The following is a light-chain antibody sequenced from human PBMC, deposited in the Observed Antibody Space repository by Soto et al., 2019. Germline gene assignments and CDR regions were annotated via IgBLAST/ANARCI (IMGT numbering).Light chain of an antibody. CDR2: AAS. Sequence: DIQMTQSPSSLSASVGDRVTITCQASQDVNHFLNWYQQKPGKAHKLLMYAASNLQTGVPSRFTGTGSWTDFTATISSLQPEFMATYYCQQYDDLPVTFGPGTNVDIK. CDR3: QQYDDLPVT. CDR1: QDVNHF. V-gene: IGKV1-33*01. J-gene: IGKJ3*01.